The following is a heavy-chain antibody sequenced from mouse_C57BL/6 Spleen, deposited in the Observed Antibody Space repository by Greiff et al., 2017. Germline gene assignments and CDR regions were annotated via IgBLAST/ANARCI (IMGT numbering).Heavy chain of an antibody. CDR3: ARGGGLAMDY. CDR1: GFTFSDYY. CDR2: INYDGSST. J-gene: IGHJ4*01. V-gene: IGHV5-16*01. D-gene: IGHD3-3*01. Sequence: DVKLVESEGGLVQPGSSMKLSCTASGFTFSDYYMAWVRQVPEKGLEWVANINYDGSSTYYLDSLQSRFIISRDNAKNILCLQMSSLKSEDTATYYCARGGGLAMDYWGRGTSVTVSS.